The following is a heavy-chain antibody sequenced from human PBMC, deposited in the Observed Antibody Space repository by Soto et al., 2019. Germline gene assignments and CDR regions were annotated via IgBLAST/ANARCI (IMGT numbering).Heavy chain of an antibody. V-gene: IGHV4-34*01. CDR2: INHSGSP. CDR1: GSLPVGSRSTYF. CDR3: AREHKRLYGMDV. J-gene: IGHJ6*02. Sequence: SETLSLTCAFSGSLPVGSRSTYFWSSIRQPPGKGLEWIGDINHSGSPNYSPSLKSRVTISVDTSKNQFSVKLSSVTAADTAVYYCAREHKRLYGMDVWGQGTTVTVSS. D-gene: IGHD2-21*01.